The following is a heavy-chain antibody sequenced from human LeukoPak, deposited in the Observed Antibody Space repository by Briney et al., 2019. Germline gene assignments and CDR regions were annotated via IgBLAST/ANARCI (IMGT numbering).Heavy chain of an antibody. CDR2: INPNSGGT. Sequence: GASVKVSCKASGYTFTGYYMHWVRQAPGQGLEWMGWINPNSGGTNYAQKFQGRVTMTRDTSISTAYMELSRLRSDDTAVYYCASRTQLDSSGSHAFDIWGQGTMVTVSS. J-gene: IGHJ3*02. CDR1: GYTFTGYY. V-gene: IGHV1-2*02. CDR3: ASRTQLDSSGSHAFDI. D-gene: IGHD3-22*01.